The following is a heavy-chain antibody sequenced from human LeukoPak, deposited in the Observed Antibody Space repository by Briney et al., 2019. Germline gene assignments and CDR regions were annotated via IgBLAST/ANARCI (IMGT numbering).Heavy chain of an antibody. J-gene: IGHJ4*02. CDR3: ARPIKAGFGELSAFDY. D-gene: IGHD3-10*01. CDR2: IYHSGST. Sequence: SETLSLTCTVSGYSISSGYYWGWIRQPPGKGLEWIGSIYHSGSTYYNPSLKSRVTISVDTSKNQFSLKLTSVTAADTAVYYCARPIKAGFGELSAFDYWGQGTLVTVSS. V-gene: IGHV4-38-2*02. CDR1: GYSISSGYY.